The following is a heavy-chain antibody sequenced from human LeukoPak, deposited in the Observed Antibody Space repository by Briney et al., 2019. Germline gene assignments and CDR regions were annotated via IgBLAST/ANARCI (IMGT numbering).Heavy chain of an antibody. D-gene: IGHD3-3*01. V-gene: IGHV1-18*01. CDR1: GYSFTTYG. CDR3: ARWRGYTGSIDENWFDP. J-gene: IGHJ5*02. CDR2: INTNSGAT. Sequence: ASVKVSCKASGYSFTTYGITWVRQAPGQGLEWMGWINTNSGATDYEAKLQGRDTMTRDTSTSTAYMEVRSLRSDDTAVYYCARWRGYTGSIDENWFDPWGQGTLVTVSS.